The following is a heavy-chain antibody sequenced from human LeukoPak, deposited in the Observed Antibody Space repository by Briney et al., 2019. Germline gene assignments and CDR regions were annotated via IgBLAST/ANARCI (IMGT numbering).Heavy chain of an antibody. CDR2: INPNSGGT. CDR3: ASNPPDCTNGVCFDRGYYYMDV. Sequence: ASVKVSCKASGYTFTGYYMHWVRQAPGQGLEWMGRINPNSGGTNYAQKFQGRVTMTRDTSISTAYMELSRLRSDDTAVYYCASNPPDCTNGVCFDRGYYYMDVWGKGTTVTVSS. D-gene: IGHD2-8*01. CDR1: GYTFTGYY. J-gene: IGHJ6*03. V-gene: IGHV1-2*02.